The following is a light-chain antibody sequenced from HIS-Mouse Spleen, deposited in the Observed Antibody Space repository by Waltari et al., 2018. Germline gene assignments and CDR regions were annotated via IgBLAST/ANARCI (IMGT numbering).Light chain of an antibody. Sequence: IQLTQSPSSLSASVGDRVTITCRASQGISSALAWYQQKPGKAPKLLIYDASSLESVVPSRFSGSGSGTDFTLTISSLQPEDFATYYCQQFNSYPALTFGGGTKVEIK. V-gene: IGKV1-13*02. J-gene: IGKJ4*01. CDR2: DAS. CDR3: QQFNSYPALT. CDR1: QGISSA.